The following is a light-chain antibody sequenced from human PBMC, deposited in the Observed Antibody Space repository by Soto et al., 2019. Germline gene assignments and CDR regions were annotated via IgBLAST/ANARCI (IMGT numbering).Light chain of an antibody. J-gene: IGLJ1*01. Sequence: QSALTQPASVSGSPGQSITISCTGTSSDVGGYNYVAWYQQHPGKAPKLMIYEVTKRPSGVPDRFSGSKSGNTAFLTVSGLQPGDEADYYCSSYVGSDVFVFGTGPKVTVL. CDR3: SSYVGSDVFV. CDR2: EVT. CDR1: SSDVGGYNY. V-gene: IGLV2-8*01.